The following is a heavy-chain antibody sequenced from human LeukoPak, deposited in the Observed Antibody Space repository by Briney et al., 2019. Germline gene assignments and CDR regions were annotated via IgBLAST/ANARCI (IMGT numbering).Heavy chain of an antibody. D-gene: IGHD6-19*01. CDR2: IYYSGST. CDR1: GGSISSGGYY. CDR3: ARGATYSSGWTWFDP. J-gene: IGHJ5*02. Sequence: SETLSLTCTVSGGSISSGGYYWSWIRQHPGKGLEWIGYIYYSGSTYYNPSLKSRVTISVDTSKNQFSLQLNSVTPEDTAVYYCARGATYSSGWTWFDPWGQGTLVTVSS. V-gene: IGHV4-31*03.